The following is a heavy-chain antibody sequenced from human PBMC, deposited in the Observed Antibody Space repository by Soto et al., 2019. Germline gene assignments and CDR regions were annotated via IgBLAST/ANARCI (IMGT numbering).Heavy chain of an antibody. CDR2: ISYDGSNE. CDR3: AKVADYYYYGMDV. V-gene: IGHV3-30*18. CDR1: GFTFSSYG. J-gene: IGHJ6*02. Sequence: QVQLVESGGGVVQPGRSLRLSCAASGFTFSSYGMHWVLQAPGKGLEWVAVISYDGSNEYYADSVKGRFTISRDNSKNTLYLQMNSLRAEDTAVYYCAKVADYYYYGMDVWGQGTTVTVSS.